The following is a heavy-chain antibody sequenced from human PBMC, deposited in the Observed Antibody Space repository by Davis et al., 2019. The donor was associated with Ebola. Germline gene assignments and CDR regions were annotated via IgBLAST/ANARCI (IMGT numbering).Heavy chain of an antibody. CDR3: ARDGSGWTNPADY. CDR1: GYTFTSYA. Sequence: ASVKVSCKASGYTFTSYAMHWVRQAPGQRLEWMGWINAGNGNTKYSQKFQGRVTITRDTSASTAYMELSSLRSEDTAVYYCARDGSGWTNPADYWGQGTLVTVSS. V-gene: IGHV1-3*01. CDR2: INAGNGNT. D-gene: IGHD6-19*01. J-gene: IGHJ4*02.